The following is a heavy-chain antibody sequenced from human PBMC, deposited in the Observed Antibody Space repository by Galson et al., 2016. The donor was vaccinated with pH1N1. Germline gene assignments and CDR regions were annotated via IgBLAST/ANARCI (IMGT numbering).Heavy chain of an antibody. CDR2: IYLSDSHT. D-gene: IGHD3-9*01. CDR1: GYSLTNYW. J-gene: IGHJ4*02. V-gene: IGHV5-51*01. CDR3: ASTRPQFRYFDWQKPHSFDY. Sequence: QSGAEVKKPGESLRISCEGFGYSLTNYWIVWVRQMPGKGLEWMGIIYLSDSHTTYSPSFQGQVTISADKSISTAYLERSSLKASDTATYYCASTRPQFRYFDWQKPHSFDYWGQGTLVTVPS.